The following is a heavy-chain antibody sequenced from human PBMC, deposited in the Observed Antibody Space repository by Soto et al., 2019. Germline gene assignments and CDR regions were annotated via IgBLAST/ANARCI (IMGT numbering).Heavy chain of an antibody. CDR2: IYYSGST. CDR3: ASSRYFDWDLIDY. D-gene: IGHD3-9*01. Sequence: SETLSLTCTVSGGSISSGGYYGSWIRQHPGKGLEWIGYIYYSGSTYYNPSLKSRVTISVDTSKNQFSLKLSSVTAADTAVYYCASSRYFDWDLIDYWGQGTLVTVSS. V-gene: IGHV4-31*03. CDR1: GGSISSGGYY. J-gene: IGHJ4*02.